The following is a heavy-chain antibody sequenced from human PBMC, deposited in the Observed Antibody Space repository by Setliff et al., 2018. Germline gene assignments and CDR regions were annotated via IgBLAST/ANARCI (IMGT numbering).Heavy chain of an antibody. J-gene: IGHJ3*02. CDR3: ARQAVAGSDAFDI. CDR1: GYSFTSYW. Sequence: PGESLKISCKGSGYSFTSYWIGWVRQTPGKGLEWMGIIYPGDSDTRYSPSFQGQVTISADKSISTAYLQWSSLKASDTAMYYCARQAVAGSDAFDIWGQGTMVTVSS. V-gene: IGHV5-51*01. CDR2: IYPGDSDT. D-gene: IGHD6-19*01.